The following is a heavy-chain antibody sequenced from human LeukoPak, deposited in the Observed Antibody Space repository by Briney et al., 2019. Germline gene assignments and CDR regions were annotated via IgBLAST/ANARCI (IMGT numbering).Heavy chain of an antibody. V-gene: IGHV1-46*01. J-gene: IGHJ4*02. Sequence: ASVKVSCKASGYTFTSSYMHWVRQAPGQGLEWMGIINPSGGSTSYAQKFQGRVTMTRDTSTSTVYMELSSLRSEDTAVYYCARANTAMVFYAGKYYFDYWGQGTLVTVSS. CDR1: GYTFTSSY. CDR3: ARANTAMVFYAGKYYFDY. CDR2: INPSGGST. D-gene: IGHD5-18*01.